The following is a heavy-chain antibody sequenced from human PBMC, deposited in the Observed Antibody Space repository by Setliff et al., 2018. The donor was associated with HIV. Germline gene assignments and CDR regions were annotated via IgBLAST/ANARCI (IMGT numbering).Heavy chain of an antibody. Sequence: ASVKVSCKASGYTFASYDINWVRQAAGQGLEWMGWMNPNSGNTGYAQKFQGRVTMTWNTSISTAYMELSSLRSEDTAVYFCARGGGSYYYIGAFDLWGQGTVVTVSS. V-gene: IGHV1-8*02. J-gene: IGHJ3*01. CDR2: MNPNSGNT. D-gene: IGHD3-22*01. CDR3: ARGGGSYYYIGAFDL. CDR1: GYTFASYD.